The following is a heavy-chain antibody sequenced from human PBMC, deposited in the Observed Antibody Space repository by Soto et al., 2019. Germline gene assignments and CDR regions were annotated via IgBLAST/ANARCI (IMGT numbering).Heavy chain of an antibody. CDR2: MNPNSGNT. Sequence: ASVKVSCKASGYTFTSYDINWVRQATGQGLEWMGWMNPNSGNTGYAQKFQGRVTMTRNTSISTAYMELSSLRSEDTAVYYCARGRFLEWFLRQYDYYYYGMDVWGQGTTVTVSS. V-gene: IGHV1-8*01. J-gene: IGHJ6*02. D-gene: IGHD3-3*01. CDR3: ARGRFLEWFLRQYDYYYYGMDV. CDR1: GYTFTSYD.